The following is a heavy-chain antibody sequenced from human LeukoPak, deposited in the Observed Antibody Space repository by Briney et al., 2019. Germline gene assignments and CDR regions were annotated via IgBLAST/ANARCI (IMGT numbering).Heavy chain of an antibody. CDR2: ISAYNGNT. CDR1: GYTFTSYG. V-gene: IGHV1-18*01. J-gene: IGHJ6*03. D-gene: IGHD3-10*01. CDR3: ARGVTMVRGALYYYSMDV. Sequence: ASVKVSCKASGYTFTSYGISWVRQAPGQGLEWMGWISAYNGNTNYAQKLQGRVTMTTDTSTSTAYMELRSLRSDDTAVYYCARGVTMVRGALYYYSMDVWGKGTTVTVSS.